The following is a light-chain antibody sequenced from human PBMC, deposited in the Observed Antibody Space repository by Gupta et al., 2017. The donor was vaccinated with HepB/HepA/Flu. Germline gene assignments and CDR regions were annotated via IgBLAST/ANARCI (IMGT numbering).Light chain of an antibody. V-gene: IGLV4-69*01. CDR3: QTWGTGVWV. CDR2: LNSDGSH. Sequence: LVPSPSPCEPTFLRASVKLTCTLSSGHRSYAIAWHQQQPEKGPRYLMRLNSDGSHNKGDGIPDRFSGSSSGAERYLTISSHQSGDEADEYCQTWGTGVWVFGGGTKLTVL. J-gene: IGLJ3*02. CDR1: SGHRSYA.